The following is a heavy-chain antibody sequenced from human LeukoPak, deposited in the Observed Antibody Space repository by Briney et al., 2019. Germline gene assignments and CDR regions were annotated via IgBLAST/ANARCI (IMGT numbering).Heavy chain of an antibody. Sequence: GGSLTLPCAASGFTFNKFWMSWVRQTPGKGLEWVANIHKDGGKTNYLDSVKGRFTISRNNAKNSVYLQMNSLRVEDTAVCYCVSEGEVGYGYFHWGQGTLVTVSS. D-gene: IGHD5-18*01. CDR1: GFTFNKFW. J-gene: IGHJ4*02. CDR2: IHKDGGKT. V-gene: IGHV3-7*01. CDR3: VSEGEVGYGYFH.